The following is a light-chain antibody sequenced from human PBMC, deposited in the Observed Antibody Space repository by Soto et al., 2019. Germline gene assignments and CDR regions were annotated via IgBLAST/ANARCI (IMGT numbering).Light chain of an antibody. CDR2: DAS. J-gene: IGKJ5*01. Sequence: EIVLTQSPATLSLSPGERATLSCRASQSVSSSLAWYQQKPGQAPRLLIYDASNRATGIPARFSGSGSGTDFTLTISSLEPEDFAVYYCQRRSNWAFGQGTRLEIK. CDR1: QSVSSS. V-gene: IGKV3-11*01. CDR3: QRRSNWA.